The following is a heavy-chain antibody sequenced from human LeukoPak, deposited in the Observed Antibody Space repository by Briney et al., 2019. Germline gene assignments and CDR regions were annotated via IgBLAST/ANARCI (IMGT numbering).Heavy chain of an antibody. V-gene: IGHV4-59*08. D-gene: IGHD1-1*01. CDR2: IYYSGST. CDR3: ARVEGTAGVIDY. J-gene: IGHJ4*02. Sequence: SETLSLTCTVSGGSMSSYYWSWVRQPPGKGLEWIGYIYYSGSTNYNPSLKSRVTISVDTSKNQFSLKLSSVTAADTAVYYCARVEGTAGVIDYWGQGTLVTVSS. CDR1: GGSMSSYY.